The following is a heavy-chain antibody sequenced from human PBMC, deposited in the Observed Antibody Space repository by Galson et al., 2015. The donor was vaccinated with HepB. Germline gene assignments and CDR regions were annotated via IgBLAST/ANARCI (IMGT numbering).Heavy chain of an antibody. CDR1: GFTFSSYS. V-gene: IGHV3-21*01. D-gene: IGHD3-3*01. Sequence: SLRLSCAASGFTFSSYSMNWVRQAPGKGLEWVSSISSSSSYIYYADSVKGRFTISRDNAKNSLYLQMNSLRAEDTAVYYCARAGYDFWSGHYYYYYMDVWGKGTTVTVSS. CDR3: ARAGYDFWSGHYYYYYMDV. CDR2: ISSSSSYI. J-gene: IGHJ6*03.